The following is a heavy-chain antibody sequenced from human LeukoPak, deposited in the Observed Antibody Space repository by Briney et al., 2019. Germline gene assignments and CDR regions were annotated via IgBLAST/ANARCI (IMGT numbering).Heavy chain of an antibody. CDR3: AREDNSSNWFDP. D-gene: IGHD6-13*01. J-gene: IGHJ5*02. CDR2: INHSGST. Sequence: ASETLSLTCAVYGGSFSGYYWSWIRQPPGKGLEWIGEINHSGSTNYNPSLKSRVTISVDTSKNQFSLKLSSVTAADTAVYYCAREDNSSNWFDPWGQGTLVTVSS. V-gene: IGHV4-34*01. CDR1: GGSFSGYY.